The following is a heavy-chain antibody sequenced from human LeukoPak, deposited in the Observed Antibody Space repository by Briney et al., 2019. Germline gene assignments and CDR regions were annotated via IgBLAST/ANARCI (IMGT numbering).Heavy chain of an antibody. D-gene: IGHD6-13*01. V-gene: IGHV3-64D*06. CDR3: VRWGSSWYGY. Sequence: GSLRLSCSASGFTFSSYAMHWVRQAPGKGLEYVSAISGSGDTTCYADSMKGRFTISRDNSKNTLYLQMSSLRPEDTAVYYCVRWGSSWYGYWGQGTLVTVSS. CDR1: GFTFSSYA. CDR2: ISGSGDTT. J-gene: IGHJ4*02.